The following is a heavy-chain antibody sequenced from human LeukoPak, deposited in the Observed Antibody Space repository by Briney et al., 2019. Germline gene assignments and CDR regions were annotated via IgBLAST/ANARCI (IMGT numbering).Heavy chain of an antibody. J-gene: IGHJ5*02. D-gene: IGHD3-10*01. CDR3: TRENYGSGSLDNWFDP. CDR2: IYYSGST. V-gene: IGHV4-31*03. CDR1: GGSISSGGNY. Sequence: SETLSLTCTVSGGSISSGGNYWSWIRQLPGRGLEWIGNIYYSGSTNYNPSLKSRVAISVDTSKNQFSLKLSSVTAADTAVYYCTRENYGSGSLDNWFDPWGQGTLVTVSS.